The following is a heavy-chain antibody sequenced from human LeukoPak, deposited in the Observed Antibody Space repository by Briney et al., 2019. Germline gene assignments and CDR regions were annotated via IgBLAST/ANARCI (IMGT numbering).Heavy chain of an antibody. CDR2: INHSVST. J-gene: IGHJ4*02. D-gene: IGHD3-22*01. Sequence: SETLSLTCAVYGGSFSGYYWTWIRQPPGKGLEWIGDINHSVSTNYNPSLKSRVTISVDASKNQFSLKLSSVTAADTAVYYCASVPRHYYDSSGYVDYRGQGTLVTVSS. CDR1: GGSFSGYY. CDR3: ASVPRHYYDSSGYVDY. V-gene: IGHV4-34*01.